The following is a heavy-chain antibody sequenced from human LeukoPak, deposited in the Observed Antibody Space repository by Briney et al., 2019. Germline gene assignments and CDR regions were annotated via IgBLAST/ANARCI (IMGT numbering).Heavy chain of an antibody. V-gene: IGHV4-61*02. CDR3: ARGGRPSRFDY. Sequence: SQTLSLTCTVSGGSISSGSYYWSWTRQPAGKGLEWIGRIYTSGSTNYNPSLKSRVTISVDTSKNQFSLKLSSVTTADTAVYYCARGGRPSRFDYWGQGTLVTVSS. CDR2: IYTSGST. J-gene: IGHJ4*02. CDR1: GGSISSGSYY.